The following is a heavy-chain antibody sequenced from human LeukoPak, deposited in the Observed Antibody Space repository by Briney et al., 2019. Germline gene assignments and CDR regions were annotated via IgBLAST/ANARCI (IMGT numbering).Heavy chain of an antibody. Sequence: GGSLRLSCAASGFTVSSNYMSWVRQAPGKGLEWVSVIYSGGHTYYVDSVKGRFTISRDNSKNTLYLQMNSLRAEDTAVYYCARWVGDYFFDYWGQGTLVTDSS. CDR2: IYSGGHT. CDR3: ARWVGDYFFDY. D-gene: IGHD3-10*01. CDR1: GFTVSSNY. V-gene: IGHV3-53*01. J-gene: IGHJ4*02.